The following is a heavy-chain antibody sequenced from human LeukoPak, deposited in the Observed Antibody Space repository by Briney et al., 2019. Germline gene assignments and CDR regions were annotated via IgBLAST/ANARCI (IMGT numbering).Heavy chain of an antibody. J-gene: IGHJ5*02. CDR3: ARGPLRSGYYRPNWFDP. D-gene: IGHD3-3*01. CDR2: MYNTGST. CDR1: GGSISSYH. Sequence: SETLSLTCTVSGGSISSYHWTWMRQAPGKGLEWIGYMYNTGSTNYNPSLKSRVTISVDTSKNQFSLKLSSVTAADTAVYYCARGPLRSGYYRPNWFDPWGQGTLVTVSS. V-gene: IGHV4-59*12.